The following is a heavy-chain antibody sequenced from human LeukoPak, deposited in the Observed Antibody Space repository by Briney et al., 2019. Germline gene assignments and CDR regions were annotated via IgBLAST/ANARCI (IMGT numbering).Heavy chain of an antibody. Sequence: PSETLSLTCTVSGGSISSYYWSWIRQPPGKGLEWIGYIYYSGSTNYNPSLKSRVTISVDTSKNQFSLKLSSVTAADTAVYYCAGAEDGYNLDDAFDIWGQGTMVTVSS. CDR2: IYYSGST. J-gene: IGHJ3*02. CDR3: AGAEDGYNLDDAFDI. CDR1: GGSISSYY. V-gene: IGHV4-59*01. D-gene: IGHD5-24*01.